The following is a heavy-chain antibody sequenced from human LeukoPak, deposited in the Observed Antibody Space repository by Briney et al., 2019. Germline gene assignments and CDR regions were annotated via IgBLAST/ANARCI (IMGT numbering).Heavy chain of an antibody. D-gene: IGHD4-23*01. CDR2: IIPIFGTA. J-gene: IGHJ3*02. CDR1: GGTFSSYA. V-gene: IGHV1-69*13. Sequence: GASVKVSCKASGGTFSSYAISWVRQAPGQGLEWMGGIIPIFGTANYAQKFQGRVTITADESTSTACMELSSLRSEDTAVYYCARLSGNYGGNPAFDIWGQGTMVTVSS. CDR3: ARLSGNYGGNPAFDI.